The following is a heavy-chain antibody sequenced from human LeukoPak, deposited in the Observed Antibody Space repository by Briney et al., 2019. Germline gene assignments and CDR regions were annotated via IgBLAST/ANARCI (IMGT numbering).Heavy chain of an antibody. Sequence: GGSLRLSCAASGFTFNSYSMHWVRQAPGKGLEWVTAISDDETYKFYADSVKGRFTISRDNSKNTLYLQMNSLRPEDTAVYYCAKNWGGAGYYFDYWGQGTLATVSS. V-gene: IGHV3-30-3*02. CDR2: ISDDETYK. CDR3: AKNWGGAGYYFDY. J-gene: IGHJ4*02. D-gene: IGHD3-3*01. CDR1: GFTFNSYS.